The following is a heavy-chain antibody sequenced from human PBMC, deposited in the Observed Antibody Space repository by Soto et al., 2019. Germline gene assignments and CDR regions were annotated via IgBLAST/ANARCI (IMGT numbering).Heavy chain of an antibody. CDR3: ASRGGKLRDYYYMDV. Sequence: SETLSLTCAVYGGSFSGYYWSWIRQPPGKGLEWIGEINHSGSTNYNPSLKSRVTISVDTSKNQFSLKLSSVTAADTAVYYCASRGGKLRDYYYMDVWGKGTTVTVSS. J-gene: IGHJ6*03. D-gene: IGHD2-15*01. V-gene: IGHV4-34*01. CDR2: INHSGST. CDR1: GGSFSGYY.